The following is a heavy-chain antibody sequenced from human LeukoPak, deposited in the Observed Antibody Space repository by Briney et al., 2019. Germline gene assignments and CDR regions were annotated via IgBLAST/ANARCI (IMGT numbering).Heavy chain of an antibody. Sequence: SETLSLTCTVSGGSISSHYWSWIRQPPGKGLEWIGYIYYSGSTNYNPSLKSRVSISVDTSKNQFSLRLTSVTVADTAVYYCARRPPDMVGFDYWGQGTLVTVSS. CDR3: ARRPPDMVGFDY. D-gene: IGHD5-18*01. V-gene: IGHV4-59*11. CDR1: GGSISSHY. J-gene: IGHJ4*02. CDR2: IYYSGST.